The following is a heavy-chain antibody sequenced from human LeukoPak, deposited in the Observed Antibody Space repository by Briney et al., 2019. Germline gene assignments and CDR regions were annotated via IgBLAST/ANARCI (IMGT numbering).Heavy chain of an antibody. CDR2: ISSSGSTI. Sequence: GGSLRLSCAASGFTFSSYSMNWVRQAPGKGLEWVSYISSSGSTIYYADSVKGRFTISRDNAKNSLYLQMNSLRAEDTAVYYCARRLSGPGDDAFDIWGQGTMVTVSS. D-gene: IGHD2-15*01. V-gene: IGHV3-48*04. CDR1: GFTFSSYS. J-gene: IGHJ3*02. CDR3: ARRLSGPGDDAFDI.